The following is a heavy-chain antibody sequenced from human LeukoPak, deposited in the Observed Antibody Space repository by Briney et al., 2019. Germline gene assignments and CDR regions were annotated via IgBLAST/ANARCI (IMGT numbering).Heavy chain of an antibody. CDR1: GGSIYSYY. CDR2: TYYSGST. D-gene: IGHD6-6*01. J-gene: IGHJ4*02. Sequence: PSETLSLTCTVSGGSIYSYYWSWIRQPPGKGLEWIGYTYYSGSTNYNPSLKSRVTISVDMSKNHFSLKLTSVTAPDTAVYYCARHEYSSSSEGFDYWGQGTLVTVSS. CDR3: ARHEYSSSSEGFDY. V-gene: IGHV4-59*08.